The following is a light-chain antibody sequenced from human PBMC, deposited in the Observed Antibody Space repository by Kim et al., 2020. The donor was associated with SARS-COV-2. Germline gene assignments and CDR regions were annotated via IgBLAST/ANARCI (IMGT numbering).Light chain of an antibody. CDR3: QSYDSNNHAV. J-gene: IGLJ2*01. CDR1: GGSIASNY. Sequence: KLTISCTGSGGSIASNYVQCAQQRPGSAPTPVIYEDDRKPSGVPARFSGSIDSSSNSASLTISGLKAEDEADYYCQSYDSNNHAVFGGGTQLTVL. V-gene: IGLV6-57*02. CDR2: EDD.